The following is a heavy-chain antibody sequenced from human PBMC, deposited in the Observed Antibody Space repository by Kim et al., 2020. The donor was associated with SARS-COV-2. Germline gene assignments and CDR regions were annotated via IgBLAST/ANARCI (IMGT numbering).Heavy chain of an antibody. Sequence: GGSLRLSCAASGFTFSSYGMHWVRQAPGKGLEWVAVISYDGSNKYYADSVKGRFTISRDNSKNTLYLQMNSLRAEDTAVYYCARDRTYYYGSGSYSPDAFDIWGQGTMVTVSS. V-gene: IGHV3-33*05. CDR2: ISYDGSNK. J-gene: IGHJ3*02. CDR1: GFTFSSYG. D-gene: IGHD3-10*01. CDR3: ARDRTYYYGSGSYSPDAFDI.